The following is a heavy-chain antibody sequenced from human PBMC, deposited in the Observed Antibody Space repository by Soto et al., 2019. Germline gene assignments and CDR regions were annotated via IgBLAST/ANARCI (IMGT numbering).Heavy chain of an antibody. J-gene: IGHJ4*02. V-gene: IGHV3-23*01. CDR2: ISGSGGST. D-gene: IGHD2-2*01. CDR3: AKDDPLFIVVVSAAKKDY. CDR1: GFTFSSYA. Sequence: GGSLRLSCAASGFTFSSYAMSWVRQAPGKGLEWVSAISGSGGSTYYADSVKGRFTISRDNSKNTLYLQMNSLRAEDTAVYYCAKDDPLFIVVVSAAKKDYWGQGTLVTVSS.